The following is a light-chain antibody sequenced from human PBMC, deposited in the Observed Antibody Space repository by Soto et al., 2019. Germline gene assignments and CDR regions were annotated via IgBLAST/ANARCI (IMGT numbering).Light chain of an antibody. V-gene: IGLV1-40*01. CDR2: GNS. CDR1: SSNIGAGYD. J-gene: IGLJ2*01. CDR3: QSYYISLSVV. Sequence: QPVLTQPPSVSGAPGQRVTISCTGSSSNIGAGYDVHWYQQLPGTAPKLLIYGNSNRPSGVPDRFSGSKSGTSASLAITGLQAEDEADYYCQSYYISLSVVFGGGTKFTV.